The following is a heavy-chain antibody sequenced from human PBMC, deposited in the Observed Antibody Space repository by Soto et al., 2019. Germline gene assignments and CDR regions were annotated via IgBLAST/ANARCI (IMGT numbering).Heavy chain of an antibody. CDR1: GYTFTSYD. D-gene: IGHD3-3*01. J-gene: IGHJ6*03. CDR3: ARGRATYYDFWSGYYGTPDYYYYYMDV. CDR2: MNPNSGNT. V-gene: IGHV1-8*01. Sequence: SVKVSCKASGYTFTSYDINWVRQATGQGLEWMGWMNPNSGNTGYAQKFQGRVTMTRNTSISTAYMELSSLRSEDTAVYYCARGRATYYDFWSGYYGTPDYYYYYMDVWGKGTTVTVSS.